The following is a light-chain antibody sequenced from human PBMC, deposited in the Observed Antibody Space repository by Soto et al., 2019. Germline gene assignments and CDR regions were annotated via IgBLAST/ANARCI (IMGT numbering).Light chain of an antibody. V-gene: IGKV3-20*01. CDR3: QQYGSSPGT. CDR1: QNVSGSY. Sequence: EIVLTQSPGTLSLSPGERATLSCRACQNVSGSYLAWYQQKPGQAPRLLIYGASSRATGIPDRFSGSGSGTDFTLTINRLEPEDFAVYYCQQYGSSPGTFGQGTKVEIK. CDR2: GAS. J-gene: IGKJ1*01.